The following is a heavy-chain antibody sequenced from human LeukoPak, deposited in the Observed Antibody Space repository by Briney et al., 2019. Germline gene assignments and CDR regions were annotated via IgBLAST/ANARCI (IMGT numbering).Heavy chain of an antibody. D-gene: IGHD6-19*01. V-gene: IGHV3-30*18. J-gene: IGHJ4*02. Sequence: PGRSLRLSCAASGFTFSYSGMHWVRQAPGKGLEWVALISDDGSNKNYVASVKGRFTISRDNSKNALYLQMDSLKTEDTAVYYCAKDGLGSSGWYGDYWGQGTLVTVSS. CDR2: ISDDGSNK. CDR3: AKDGLGSSGWYGDY. CDR1: GFTFSYSG.